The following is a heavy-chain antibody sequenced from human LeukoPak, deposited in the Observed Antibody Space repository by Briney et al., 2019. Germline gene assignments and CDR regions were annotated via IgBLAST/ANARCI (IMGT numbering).Heavy chain of an antibody. Sequence: GGSLRLSCAASGFTFSSYAMSWVRQAPGKGLEWVSAISGSGGSTYYADSVKGGFTISRDNSKNTLYLQMNSLRAEDTAVYYCAKGERRYYYYGMDVWGKGTTVTVSS. CDR3: AKGERRYYYYGMDV. D-gene: IGHD1-1*01. CDR2: ISGSGGST. V-gene: IGHV3-23*01. CDR1: GFTFSSYA. J-gene: IGHJ6*04.